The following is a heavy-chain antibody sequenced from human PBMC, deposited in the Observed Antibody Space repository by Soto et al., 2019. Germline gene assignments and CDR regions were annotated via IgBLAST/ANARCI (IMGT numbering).Heavy chain of an antibody. CDR1: GYTFTGYY. D-gene: IGHD1-1*01. V-gene: IGHV1-2*04. CDR2: INPNSGGA. CDR3: ARDHPWNDVGYYYYGMDV. J-gene: IGHJ6*02. Sequence: GASVKVSCKASGYTFTGYYMHWVRQAPGQGLEWMGWINPNSGGANYAQKFQGWVTMTRDTSISTAYMELSRLRSDDTAVYYCARDHPWNDVGYYYYGMDVWGQGTTVTVSS.